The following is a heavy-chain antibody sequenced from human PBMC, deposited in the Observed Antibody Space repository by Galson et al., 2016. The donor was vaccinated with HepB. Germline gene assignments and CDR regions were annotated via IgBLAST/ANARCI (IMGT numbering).Heavy chain of an antibody. J-gene: IGHJ6*03. CDR3: ATASGGGDRPRGNYYYYMDV. V-gene: IGHV3-15*01. D-gene: IGHD3-16*01. Sequence: SLRLSCAASGFTFNSAWMSWVCQAPGKGLEWVGRIKSETDGGTTDYTAPVEGRFTISRDDSRNTRFLQVRSLKIENTAVYYCATASGGGDRPRGNYYYYMDVWGKGTTVIVSS. CDR2: IKSETDGGTT. CDR1: GFTFNSAW.